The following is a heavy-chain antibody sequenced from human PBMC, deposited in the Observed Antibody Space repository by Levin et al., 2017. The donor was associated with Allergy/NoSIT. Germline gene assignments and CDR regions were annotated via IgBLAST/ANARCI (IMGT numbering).Heavy chain of an antibody. CDR1: GFTFSSYA. Sequence: LSLTCAASGFTFSSYAMSWVRQAPGKGLEWVSAISGSGGSTYYADSVKGRFTISRDNSKNTLYLQMNSLRAEDTAVYYCAKDGGSGWYPHDYWGQGTLVTVSS. CDR3: AKDGGSGWYPHDY. CDR2: ISGSGGST. J-gene: IGHJ4*02. V-gene: IGHV3-23*01. D-gene: IGHD6-19*01.